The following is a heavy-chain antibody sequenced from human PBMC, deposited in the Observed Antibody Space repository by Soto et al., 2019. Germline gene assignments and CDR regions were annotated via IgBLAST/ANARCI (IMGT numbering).Heavy chain of an antibody. J-gene: IGHJ6*02. D-gene: IGHD3-22*01. CDR1: GGTFSSYA. CDR3: ACGYYYDSSGQKAPYYYYGMDV. V-gene: IGHV1-69*13. CDR2: IIPIFGTA. Sequence: SVKVSCKASGGTFSSYAISWVRQAPGQGLEWMGGIIPIFGTANYAQKFQGRVTITADESTSTAYMELSSLRSEDTAVYYCACGYYYDSSGQKAPYYYYGMDVWGQGTTVTVSS.